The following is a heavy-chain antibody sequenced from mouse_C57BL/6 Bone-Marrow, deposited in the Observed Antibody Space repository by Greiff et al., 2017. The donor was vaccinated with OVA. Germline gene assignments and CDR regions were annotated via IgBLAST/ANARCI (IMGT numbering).Heavy chain of an antibody. CDR3: ASDGYDEGWFAY. CDR2: ILPGRGST. J-gene: IGHJ3*01. Sequence: QVQLKESGAELMKPGASVKLSCKATGYTFTGYWIEWVKQRPGHGLEWIGEILPGRGSTNYNEKFKGKATFTADTSSNTAYMQLSSLTTEDSAIYTGASDGYDEGWFAYWGQGTLVTVSA. V-gene: IGHV1-9*01. D-gene: IGHD2-2*01. CDR1: GYTFTGYW.